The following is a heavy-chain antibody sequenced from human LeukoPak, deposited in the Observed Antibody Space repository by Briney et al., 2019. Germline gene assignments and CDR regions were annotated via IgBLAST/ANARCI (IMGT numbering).Heavy chain of an antibody. CDR1: GFTFSSYG. CDR2: ISYDGRDK. Sequence: PGRSLRLSCAASGFTFSSYGMHWVRQAPGKGLEWVAFISYDGRDKYYAASVKGRFTISRDNPKDTLYLQMNSLRAADTAVYYCAKDYDYVWGSLRHIDYWGQGTLVTVSS. J-gene: IGHJ4*02. CDR3: AKDYDYVWGSLRHIDY. V-gene: IGHV3-30*18. D-gene: IGHD3-16*01.